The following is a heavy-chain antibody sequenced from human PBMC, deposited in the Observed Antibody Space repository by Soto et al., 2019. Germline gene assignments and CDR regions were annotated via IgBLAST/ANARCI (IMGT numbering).Heavy chain of an antibody. Sequence: QITLKESGPTLVKPTQTLTLTCTFSGFSLSTSGVGVGWIRQPPGKALEWLALIYWNDDKRYSPSLKSRLTITKDTSKNQVVLTMTNTDPVDTATYYCAHRRWITIFGVVHNWFDPWGQGTLVTVSS. CDR2: IYWNDDK. CDR3: AHRRWITIFGVVHNWFDP. J-gene: IGHJ5*02. V-gene: IGHV2-5*01. D-gene: IGHD3-3*01. CDR1: GFSLSTSGVG.